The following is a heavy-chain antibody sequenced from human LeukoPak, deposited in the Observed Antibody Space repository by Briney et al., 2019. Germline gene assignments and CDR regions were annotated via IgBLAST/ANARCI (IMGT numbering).Heavy chain of an antibody. V-gene: IGHV3-21*01. CDR2: VSSSSSYI. D-gene: IGHD2-2*01. CDR1: GFTFGSYS. Sequence: GGSLRLSCADSGFTFGSYSMNWVRQAPGKGLEWVSSVSSSSSYIYYADSVKGRFTISRDNAKNSLYLQMNSLRAEDTAVYYCARGYCSSTSCYLWYAFAIWGQGTMVTVSS. CDR3: ARGYCSSTSCYLWYAFAI. J-gene: IGHJ3*02.